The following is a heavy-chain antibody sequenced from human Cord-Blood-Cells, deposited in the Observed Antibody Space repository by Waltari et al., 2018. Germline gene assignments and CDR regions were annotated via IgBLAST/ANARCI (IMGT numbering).Heavy chain of an antibody. V-gene: IGHV3-48*02. CDR1: GFTFSSYS. Sequence: EVQLVESGGGLVQPGGSLRLSCAASGFTFSSYSMNWVRQAPGKGLEWVSYISSSSSTIYYADSVKGRFTISRDNANNSLYLQMNSLRDEDTAVYYCARDMVEQQLVLFDYWGQGTLVTVSS. J-gene: IGHJ4*02. D-gene: IGHD6-13*01. CDR3: ARDMVEQQLVLFDY. CDR2: ISSSSSTI.